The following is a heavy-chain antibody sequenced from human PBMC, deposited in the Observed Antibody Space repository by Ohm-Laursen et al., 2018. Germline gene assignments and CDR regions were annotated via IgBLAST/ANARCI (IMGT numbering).Heavy chain of an antibody. CDR2: ISGSGGST. D-gene: IGHD3-3*01. CDR1: GFTFDDYA. Sequence: SLRLSCAASGFTFDDYAMHWVRQAPGKGLEWVSAISGSGGSTYYADSVKGRFTISRDNSKNTLYLQMNSLRAEDTAVYYCATWSGYPYWYFDLWGRGTLVTVSS. V-gene: IGHV3-23*01. J-gene: IGHJ2*01. CDR3: ATWSGYPYWYFDL.